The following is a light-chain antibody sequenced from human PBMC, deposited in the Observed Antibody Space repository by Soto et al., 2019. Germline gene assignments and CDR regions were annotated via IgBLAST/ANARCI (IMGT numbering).Light chain of an antibody. V-gene: IGKV3-15*01. CDR3: QQYNSWLWT. J-gene: IGKJ1*01. CDR1: QTVRNN. Sequence: EIVLTQSPATLSSSPGERATLSCRASQTVRNNYLAWYQQKPGQAPRLLIYGASTRATGIPARFSGSGSGTEFTLIISSLQSEDSAVYYCQQYNSWLWTFGQGTKVDIK. CDR2: GAS.